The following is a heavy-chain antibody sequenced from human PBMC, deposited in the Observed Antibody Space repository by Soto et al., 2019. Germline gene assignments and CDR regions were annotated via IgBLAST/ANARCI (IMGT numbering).Heavy chain of an antibody. D-gene: IGHD3-10*01. Sequence: GGSLRLSCAASGFTFSSYWMSWVRQAPGKGLEWVANIKQDGSEKYYVDSVKGRFTISRDNAKNSLYLQMNSLRAEDTAVYYCARDRQELLWFGELPDYWGQGTLVTVSS. J-gene: IGHJ4*02. CDR2: IKQDGSEK. CDR1: GFTFSSYW. CDR3: ARDRQELLWFGELPDY. V-gene: IGHV3-7*01.